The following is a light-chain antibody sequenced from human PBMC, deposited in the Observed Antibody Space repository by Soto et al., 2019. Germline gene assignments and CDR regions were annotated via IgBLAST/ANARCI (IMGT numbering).Light chain of an antibody. CDR2: DAS. Sequence: GDRVTITCRASQSISSWLAWYQQKPGKAPKLLIYDASSLESGVPSRFSGSGSGTEFTLTISSLQPDDFATDYCQQYNSYLLTFGGGTKVEIK. CDR1: QSISSW. CDR3: QQYNSYLLT. V-gene: IGKV1-5*01. J-gene: IGKJ4*01.